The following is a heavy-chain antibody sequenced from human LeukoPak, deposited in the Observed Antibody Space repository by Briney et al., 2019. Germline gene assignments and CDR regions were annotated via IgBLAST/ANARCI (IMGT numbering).Heavy chain of an antibody. D-gene: IGHD5-18*01. J-gene: IGHJ6*03. V-gene: IGHV3-23*01. Sequence: PGRSLRLSCAASGFTFDDYAMHWVRQAPGKGLEWVSGISGSGGSTYYADSVKGRFTISRDNSKNTLYLQMNSLRAEDTAVYYCVRIHLNYYTDVWGKGTTVTISS. CDR3: VRIHLNYYTDV. CDR1: GFTFDDYA. CDR2: ISGSGGST.